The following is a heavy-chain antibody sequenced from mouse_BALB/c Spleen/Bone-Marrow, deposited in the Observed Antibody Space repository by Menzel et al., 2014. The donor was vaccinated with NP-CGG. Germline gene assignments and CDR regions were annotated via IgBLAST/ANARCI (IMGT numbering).Heavy chain of an antibody. J-gene: IGHJ3*01. CDR3: AREGSTMITTPFAY. CDR1: GFSLTSYG. CDR2: IWAGGST. Sequence: VKLVESGPGLVAPSQSLSITCTVSGFSLTSYGVHRVRQPPGKGLEWLGVIWAGGSTNYNSALMSRLSISKDNPKSQVFLKMNSLQTDDTAMYYCAREGSTMITTPFAYWGQGTLVTVSA. D-gene: IGHD2-4*01. V-gene: IGHV2-9*02.